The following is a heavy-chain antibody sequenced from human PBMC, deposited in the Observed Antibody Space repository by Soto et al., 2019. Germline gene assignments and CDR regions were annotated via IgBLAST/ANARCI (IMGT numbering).Heavy chain of an antibody. V-gene: IGHV1-24*01. CDR1: GYTLTELS. J-gene: IGHJ5*02. Sequence: ASVKVSCKVSGYTLTELSMHWVRQAPGKGLEWMGGFDPEDGETIYAQKFQGRVTMTEDTSTDTAYMELSSLRSEDTAVYYCANSPSSGIAVAGKGDWFDPWGQGTLVTVSS. CDR3: ANSPSSGIAVAGKGDWFDP. D-gene: IGHD6-19*01. CDR2: FDPEDGET.